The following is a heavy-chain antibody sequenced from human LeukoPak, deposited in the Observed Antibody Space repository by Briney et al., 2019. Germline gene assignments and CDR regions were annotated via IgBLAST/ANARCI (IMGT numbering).Heavy chain of an antibody. J-gene: IGHJ4*02. Sequence: LPGGSLRLSCGVSGITLSNYGMSWVRQAPGKGLEWVAGISDSGSRTNYADSVKGRFTISRDSPKNTLYLQMNRLRVEDTAVYFWAKRGVVIRVVLVGFHKEAYYFDFWGQGALVTVSS. CDR1: GITLSNYG. D-gene: IGHD3-10*01. CDR3: AKRGVVIRVVLVGFHKEAYYFDF. V-gene: IGHV3-23*01. CDR2: ISDSGSRT.